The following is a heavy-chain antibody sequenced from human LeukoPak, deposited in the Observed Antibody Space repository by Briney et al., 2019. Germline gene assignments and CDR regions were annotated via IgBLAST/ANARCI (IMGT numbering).Heavy chain of an antibody. J-gene: IGHJ4*02. V-gene: IGHV4-4*02. Sequence: SETLSLTCGVSGGSMTTTNCWSWVGQCPGQGLQWTREVHLEGVRNYNPSLTSRVTMSLDRAKNLLSLNLNSVTAEDTAVYYCSRENGAFSPFGYWGQGILVTV. CDR1: GGSMTTTNC. CDR2: VHLEGVR. CDR3: SRENGAFSPFGY. D-gene: IGHD2-8*01.